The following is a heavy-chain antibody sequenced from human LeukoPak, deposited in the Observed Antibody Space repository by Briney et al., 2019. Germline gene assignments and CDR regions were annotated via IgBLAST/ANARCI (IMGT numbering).Heavy chain of an antibody. V-gene: IGHV3-74*01. D-gene: IGHD2-8*01. Sequence: PGGSLRLSCAASGFTFSGYWMHWVRQVPEKGLVLVSRIDNGGSGTTYADSVKGRFTVSRDNAKNTLFLQMNSLGAEDTAVYYCSRDWRNGGFHPWGQGTLVTVSS. CDR2: IDNGGSGT. CDR1: GFTFSGYW. J-gene: IGHJ5*02. CDR3: SRDWRNGGFHP.